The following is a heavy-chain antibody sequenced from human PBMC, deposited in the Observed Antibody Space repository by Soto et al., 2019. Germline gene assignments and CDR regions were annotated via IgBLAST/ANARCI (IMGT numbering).Heavy chain of an antibody. Sequence: PSETLSLTCAAYGGSFSGYYWSWIRQPPGKGLEWIGEINHSGSTNYNPSLKSRVTISVDTSKNQFSLKLSSVTAADTAVYYCATVYGYFDYWGQGTLVTVSS. V-gene: IGHV4-34*01. CDR1: GGSFSGYY. J-gene: IGHJ4*02. CDR2: INHSGST. CDR3: ATVYGYFDY. D-gene: IGHD1-20*01.